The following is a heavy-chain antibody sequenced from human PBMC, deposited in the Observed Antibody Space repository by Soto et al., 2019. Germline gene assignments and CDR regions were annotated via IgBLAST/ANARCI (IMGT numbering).Heavy chain of an antibody. D-gene: IGHD6-25*01. CDR3: AREGGSETQQPSYNWFDT. J-gene: IGHJ5*02. CDR1: GYTFTDYH. CDR2: INANNGGA. V-gene: IGHV1-2*02. Sequence: GASVKVSCKASGYTFTDYHIHWVRQAPGQGLEFMGWINANNGGAGSAQQFQGRVTVTRDTSITTVYMELSNLRSDDTAVYYCAREGGSETQQPSYNWFDTWGQGTLVTVSS.